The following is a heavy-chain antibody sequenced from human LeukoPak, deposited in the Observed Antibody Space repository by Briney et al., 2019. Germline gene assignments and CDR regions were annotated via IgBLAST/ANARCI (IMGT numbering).Heavy chain of an antibody. D-gene: IGHD6-13*01. Sequence: GGSLRLSCAASGFTFSSYAMHWVRQAPGKGLEYVSAISSNGGSTYYANSVKGRFTISRDNSKNTLYLQMNSPRAEDTAVYYCARWGAYSSSWLGAFDMWGQGTMVTVSS. CDR2: ISSNGGST. J-gene: IGHJ3*02. V-gene: IGHV3-64*01. CDR3: ARWGAYSSSWLGAFDM. CDR1: GFTFSSYA.